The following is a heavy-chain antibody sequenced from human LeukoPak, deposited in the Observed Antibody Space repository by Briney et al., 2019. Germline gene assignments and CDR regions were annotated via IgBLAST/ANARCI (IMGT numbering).Heavy chain of an antibody. CDR3: ARDRGEKYYYDSTFDY. D-gene: IGHD3-22*01. V-gene: IGHV3-48*01. J-gene: IGHJ4*02. CDR2: ISSTTRTI. CDR1: GFGFISYS. Sequence: GGSLRLSCAASGFGFISYSMNWVRQAPGKGLEWVSYISSTTRTIYYADSVKGRFTISRDNAKKSLYLQMNSLRAEDTAVYYCARDRGEKYYYDSTFDYWGQGTLVTVSS.